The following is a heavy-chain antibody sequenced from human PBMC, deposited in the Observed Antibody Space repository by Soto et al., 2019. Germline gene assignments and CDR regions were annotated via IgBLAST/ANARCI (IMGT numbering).Heavy chain of an antibody. V-gene: IGHV1-69*02. D-gene: IGHD3-10*01. CDR2: INPILSMS. CDR1: GDTFNFYS. CDR3: ATSYGSGYRAFDS. Sequence: QVQLVQSGADVQRPGSSVRVSCKASGDTFNFYSINWVRQAPGLGLQWMGRINPILSMSNYAPRFQGRVTMTAYKSTSTAYMELSSLRSEDTAMYYCATSYGSGYRAFDSWGQGALVTVSS. J-gene: IGHJ4*02.